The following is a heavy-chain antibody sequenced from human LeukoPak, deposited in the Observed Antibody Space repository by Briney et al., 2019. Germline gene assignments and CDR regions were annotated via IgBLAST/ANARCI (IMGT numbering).Heavy chain of an antibody. J-gene: IGHJ4*02. D-gene: IGHD5-18*01. V-gene: IGHV5-51*01. Sequence: GGSLKISCKASGYSFTNYWIAWVRQVPGKGLEWVGIIHPVDSDTRYSPSFQGQVTISADKSITTAYLRWSSLKASDTAMYYCVKGQYGYAYDYWGQGTLVTVAS. CDR1: GYSFTNYW. CDR2: IHPVDSDT. CDR3: VKGQYGYAYDY.